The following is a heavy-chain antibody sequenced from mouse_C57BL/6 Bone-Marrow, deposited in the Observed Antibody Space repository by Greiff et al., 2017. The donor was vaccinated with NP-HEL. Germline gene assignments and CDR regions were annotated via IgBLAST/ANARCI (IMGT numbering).Heavy chain of an antibody. D-gene: IGHD4-1*01. V-gene: IGHV14-4*01. CDR1: GFNIKDDY. CDR3: TANWCFDY. Sequence: EVKVVESGAELVRPGASVKLSCTASGFNIKDDYMHWVKQRPEQGLEWIGWIDPENGDTEYASKFQGKATITADTSSNTAYLQLSSLTSEDTAVYYCTANWCFDYWGQGTTLTVSS. J-gene: IGHJ2*01. CDR2: IDPENGDT.